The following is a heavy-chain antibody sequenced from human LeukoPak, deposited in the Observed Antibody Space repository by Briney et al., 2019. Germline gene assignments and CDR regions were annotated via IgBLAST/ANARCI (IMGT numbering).Heavy chain of an antibody. J-gene: IGHJ4*02. D-gene: IGHD3-16*01. CDR3: TTGGPRRH. V-gene: IGHV3-15*01. CDR1: GFTFGSDW. Sequence: GGSLRLSCAAPGFTFGSDWMNWFRQAPGRGLEWVGLIRTKTEGATTDNAAPVKGRFAISRDDSRNMLFLQMNSLKTEDTGVYYCTTGGPRRHWGPGTLVTVSS. CDR2: IRTKTEGATT.